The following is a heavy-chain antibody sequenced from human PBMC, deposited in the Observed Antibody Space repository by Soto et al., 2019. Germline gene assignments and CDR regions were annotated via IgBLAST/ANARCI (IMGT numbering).Heavy chain of an antibody. Sequence: GGSLRLSCVASGSTFSSYEMNWVRQAPGKGLEWVSYISEGGGTIHYAGSVKGRFTISRSNAKNSLYLQMNSLRAEDTATYYCARNKGDYEVYWGQGTLVTVSS. CDR3: ARNKGDYEVY. D-gene: IGHD4-17*01. CDR2: ISEGGGTI. V-gene: IGHV3-48*03. J-gene: IGHJ4*02. CDR1: GSTFSSYE.